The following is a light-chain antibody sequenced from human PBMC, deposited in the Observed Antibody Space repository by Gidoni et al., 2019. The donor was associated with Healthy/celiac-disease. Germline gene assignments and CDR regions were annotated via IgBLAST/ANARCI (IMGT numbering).Light chain of an antibody. J-gene: IGKJ2*01. CDR3: QQYGSSPPT. V-gene: IGKV3-20*01. CDR1: QSVSSSY. CDR2: GAS. Sequence: EIVLTQSPGTLSLSPGERATLSCRASQSVSSSYLAWYQQKPGQAPRLLIYGASSRATGIADRFSGSGSGTDFTLTISRLEPEDFAVYYCQQYGSSPPTFGQGTKLEIK.